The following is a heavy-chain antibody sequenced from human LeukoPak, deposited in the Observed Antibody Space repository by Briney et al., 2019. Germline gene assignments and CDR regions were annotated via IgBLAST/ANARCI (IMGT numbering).Heavy chain of an antibody. CDR3: AKLPHSRSAAVNLDY. Sequence: GGSLRLSCAASGFTFDDYAMPWVRQAPGKGLEWVSGISWNSGSIGYADSVKGRFTISRDNAKNSLYLQMNSLRAEDTAVYYCAKLPHSRSAAVNLDYWGQGTLVTVSS. CDR2: ISWNSGSI. J-gene: IGHJ4*02. CDR1: GFTFDDYA. V-gene: IGHV3-9*01. D-gene: IGHD6-13*01.